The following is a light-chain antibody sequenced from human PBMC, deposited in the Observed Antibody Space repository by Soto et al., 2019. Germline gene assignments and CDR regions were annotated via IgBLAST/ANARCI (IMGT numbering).Light chain of an antibody. CDR3: QQRSNWL. CDR1: QSVSNY. V-gene: IGKV3-11*01. J-gene: IGKJ3*01. Sequence: ENVFTQSPATLSLSPGERATLSCRASQSVSNYVAWYQQKPGQAPRLLIYDASNRATGIPARFSGSGSGTDFTLTIXSLEPEDFAVYYCQQRSNWLFGPGTKVDTK. CDR2: DAS.